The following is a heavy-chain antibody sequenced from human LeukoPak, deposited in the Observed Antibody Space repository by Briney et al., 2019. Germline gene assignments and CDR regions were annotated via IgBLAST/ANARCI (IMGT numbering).Heavy chain of an antibody. CDR1: GGSFSDYY. V-gene: IGHV4-34*01. CDR3: ARWASGGYFVGAFDY. D-gene: IGHD1-26*01. Sequence: PSETLSLTCAVYGGSFSDYYWSWIRQPPGKGLEWIGEINHSGSTNYNPSLKSRVTISVDTSKNQFSLKLSSVTAADTAVYYCARWASGGYFVGAFDYWGQGTLVTVSS. CDR2: INHSGST. J-gene: IGHJ4*02.